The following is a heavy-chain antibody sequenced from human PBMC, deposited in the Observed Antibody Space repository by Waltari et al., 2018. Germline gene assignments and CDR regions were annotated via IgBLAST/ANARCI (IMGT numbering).Heavy chain of an antibody. Sequence: DVQLVEAGGGLVQPGGSLRLSCAASGFPFSSYEMNWVRQAPGKGLEWVSYISSIGSIIYYADSVKGRFTISRDNAKNSLSLQMNSLRAEDTAVYYCARENRGRSYSHFDYWGQGTLVTVSS. CDR3: ARENRGRSYSHFDY. CDR2: ISSIGSII. D-gene: IGHD1-26*01. CDR1: GFPFSSYE. J-gene: IGHJ4*02. V-gene: IGHV3-48*03.